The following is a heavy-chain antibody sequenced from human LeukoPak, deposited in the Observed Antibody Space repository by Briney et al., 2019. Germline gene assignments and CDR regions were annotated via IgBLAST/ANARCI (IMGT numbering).Heavy chain of an antibody. CDR2: INHSGST. CDR3: ARGDTMVTRHFDY. D-gene: IGHD4-23*01. V-gene: IGHV4-34*01. CDR1: GGSFSGYY. J-gene: IGHJ4*02. Sequence: SETLSLTCAVSGGSFSGYYWSWIRQPPGKGLEWIGEINHSGSTNYNPSLKSRVTILVDTSKNQFSLKLSPVTAADTAVYYCARGDTMVTRHFDYWGQGTLVTVSS.